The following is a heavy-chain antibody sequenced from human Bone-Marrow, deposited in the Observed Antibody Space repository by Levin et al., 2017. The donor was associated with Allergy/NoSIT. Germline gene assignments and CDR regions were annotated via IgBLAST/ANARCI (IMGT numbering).Heavy chain of an antibody. J-gene: IGHJ6*03. D-gene: IGHD3-16*01. Sequence: PGGSLRLSCAASGFTFSNIYISWVRQAPGKGLEWVGRIKSKTHGGTTDCAAPVKGRFTISRDDSKNTVFLQMNSLKTEDTAVYYCTTDWGTHYYMDVWGKGTTVTVSS. CDR2: IKSKTHGGTT. V-gene: IGHV3-15*01. CDR1: GFTFSNIY. CDR3: TTDWGTHYYMDV.